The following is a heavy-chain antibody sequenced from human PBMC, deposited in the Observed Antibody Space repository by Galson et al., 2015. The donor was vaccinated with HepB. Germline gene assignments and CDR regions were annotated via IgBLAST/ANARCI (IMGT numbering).Heavy chain of an antibody. D-gene: IGHD3-3*01. CDR1: GYSFTSYW. CDR3: ASTRRVYTAEEWGFDY. CDR2: IYPGDSDT. V-gene: IGHV5-51*01. J-gene: IGHJ4*02. Sequence: QSGAEVKKPGESLKISCKGSGYSFTSYWIGWVRQMPGKGLEWMGIIYPGDSDTRYSPSFQGQVTISADKSISTAYLQWSSLKASDTAMYYCASTRRVYTAEEWGFDYWGQGTLVTVSS.